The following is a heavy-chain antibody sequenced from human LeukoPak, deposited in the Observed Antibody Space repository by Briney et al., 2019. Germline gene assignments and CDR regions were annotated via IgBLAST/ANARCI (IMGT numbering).Heavy chain of an antibody. J-gene: IGHJ3*02. V-gene: IGHV1-69*04. CDR2: IIPILGIA. CDR1: RCTVIRYI. CDR3: AREGRLRTSAFDI. Sequence: ASVNVSCKASRCTVIRYIISWVRQAPGQGLEWMGRIIPILGIASYAQKFQGRVTITADKSTSTAYMELSSLRSEDTAVYYCAREGRLRTSAFDIWGQGTMVTVSS. D-gene: IGHD5-12*01.